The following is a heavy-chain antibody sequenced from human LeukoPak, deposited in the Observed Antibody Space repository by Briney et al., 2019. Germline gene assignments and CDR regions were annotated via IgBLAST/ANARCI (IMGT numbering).Heavy chain of an antibody. J-gene: IGHJ5*02. CDR2: INTDGSTT. CDR3: ARENFGR. Sequence: GGSLRLSCAASGSTFNNYWMHWVRHPPRKGLLWVSRINTDGSTTNYADSVKGRFTISRDNAKNMVYLQMNSLRGEDTAVYYCARENFGRWGQGTQVTVSS. V-gene: IGHV3-74*01. CDR1: GSTFNNYW.